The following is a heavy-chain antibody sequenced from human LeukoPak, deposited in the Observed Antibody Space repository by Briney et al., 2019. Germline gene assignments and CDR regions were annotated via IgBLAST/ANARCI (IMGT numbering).Heavy chain of an antibody. Sequence: ASVTVSCTASGYTFTGYDINWVRQATGQGLEWMGWVNPNSGNTGYAQKFQGRVTMTRDTSINTAYMELSSLRSEDTAVYYCARRSEDYDSSGYPYWGQGTLVTVSS. J-gene: IGHJ4*02. D-gene: IGHD3-22*01. CDR1: GYTFTGYD. CDR3: ARRSEDYDSSGYPY. V-gene: IGHV1-8*01. CDR2: VNPNSGNT.